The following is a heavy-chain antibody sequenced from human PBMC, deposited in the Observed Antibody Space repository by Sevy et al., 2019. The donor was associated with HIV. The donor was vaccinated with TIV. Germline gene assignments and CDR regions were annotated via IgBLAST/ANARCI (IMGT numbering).Heavy chain of an antibody. CDR3: TTYLWRDSSGYSLFGAFDI. CDR2: IKSKTDGGTT. V-gene: IGHV3-15*01. D-gene: IGHD3-22*01. J-gene: IGHJ3*02. Sequence: GGSLRLSCAASGFTFSNAWMSWVRQAPGKGLEWVGRIKSKTDGGTTDYAAPVKGRFTISSDDSKNTLYLQMNSLKTEDTAVYYCTTYLWRDSSGYSLFGAFDIWGQGTMVTVSS. CDR1: GFTFSNAW.